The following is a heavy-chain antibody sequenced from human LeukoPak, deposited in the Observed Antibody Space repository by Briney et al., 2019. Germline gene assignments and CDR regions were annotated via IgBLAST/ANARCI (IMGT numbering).Heavy chain of an antibody. D-gene: IGHD2-15*01. CDR3: ARPQLGGYCSGASCYNYMDV. CDR1: GYTFTGYY. V-gene: IGHV1-2*06. CDR2: INPNSGGT. J-gene: IGHJ6*03. Sequence: ASVKVSCKASGYTFTGYYMHWVRQAPRQGLEWMGRINPNSGGTNYAQKFQGRVTMTRDTSISTAYMELSRLRSDDTAVYYCARPQLGGYCSGASCYNYMDVWGTGTTVTVSS.